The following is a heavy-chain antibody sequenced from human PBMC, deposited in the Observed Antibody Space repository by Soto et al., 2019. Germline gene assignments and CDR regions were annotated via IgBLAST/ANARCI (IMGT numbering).Heavy chain of an antibody. CDR1: GGSISSDGYY. Sequence: PSETLSLTCTVSGGSISSDGYYWSWIRQHQGKDLEWIGNIYYSGSTYYNPSLKSRVSILLDTSKNHFSLKQISVTAADTAVYYCSGDADCSGCSCYVDYWGQGTLVTVSS. D-gene: IGHD2-15*01. J-gene: IGHJ4*02. V-gene: IGHV4-31*03. CDR3: SGDADCSGCSCYVDY. CDR2: IYYSGST.